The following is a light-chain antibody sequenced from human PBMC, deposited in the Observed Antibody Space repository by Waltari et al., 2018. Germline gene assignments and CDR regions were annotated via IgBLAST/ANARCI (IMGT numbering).Light chain of an antibody. Sequence: EFVFTQSPATLSCSPGKGATLSSSASQSVGKFLAWYQQKPGQAPRLLIYDASNRATGIPDRFSASGSGTDFTLTLSSLEPEDFAVYFCQQRSTMPYSFGQGTRLEIK. CDR2: DAS. J-gene: IGKJ2*03. CDR3: QQRSTMPYS. CDR1: QSVGKF. V-gene: IGKV3-11*01.